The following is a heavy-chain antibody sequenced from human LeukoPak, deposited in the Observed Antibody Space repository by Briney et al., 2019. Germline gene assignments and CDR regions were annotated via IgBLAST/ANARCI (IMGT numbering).Heavy chain of an antibody. Sequence: SETLSLTCAVYGGSFSGYYWSWIRQPPGKGLEWIGEINHSGGTNYNPSLKSRVTISVDTSKNQFSLKLSPVTAADTAVYYCASASSYDILTGYNDAFDIWGQGTMVTVSS. V-gene: IGHV4-34*01. J-gene: IGHJ3*02. CDR3: ASASSYDILTGYNDAFDI. D-gene: IGHD3-9*01. CDR1: GGSFSGYY. CDR2: INHSGGT.